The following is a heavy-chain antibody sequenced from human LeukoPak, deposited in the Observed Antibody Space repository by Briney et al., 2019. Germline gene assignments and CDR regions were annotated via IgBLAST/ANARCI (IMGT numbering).Heavy chain of an antibody. V-gene: IGHV4-59*01. CDR3: ARAGYSSSQAYWYFDL. D-gene: IGHD6-6*01. CDR1: GGSISSYY. CDR2: IYYSGST. Sequence: SETLSLTCTVSGGSISSYYWSWIRQPPGKGLEWIGYIYYSGSTNYNPSLKSRVTISVDTSKNQFSLKLSSVTAADTAVYYCARAGYSSSQAYWYFDLWGRGTLVTVSS. J-gene: IGHJ2*01.